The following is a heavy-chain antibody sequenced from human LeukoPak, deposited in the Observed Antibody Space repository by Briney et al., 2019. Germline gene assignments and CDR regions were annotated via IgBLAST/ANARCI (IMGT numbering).Heavy chain of an antibody. V-gene: IGHV4-34*01. CDR3: GRGLRRDGYNSGAFDI. J-gene: IGHJ3*02. Sequence: SETLSLTCAVYGGSFSIYGGSLSGYYWSWIRQSPGKGLEWIGEINHSGSGNYNPSLKSRVTISVDTSKAQFSLKLNSVADADTAVYYRGRGLRRDGYNSGAFDIWGQGTMVTVSS. D-gene: IGHD5-24*01. CDR2: INHSGSG. CDR1: GGSFSIYGGSLSGYY.